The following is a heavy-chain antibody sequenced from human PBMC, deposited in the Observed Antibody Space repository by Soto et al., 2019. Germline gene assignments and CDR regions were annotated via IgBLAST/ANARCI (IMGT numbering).Heavy chain of an antibody. J-gene: IGHJ6*02. CDR2: MGAGDGGT. CDR3: AKHLHIVVRFSPLFSFYGLDV. V-gene: IGHV3-23*01. D-gene: IGHD2-2*01. Sequence: GESLRLSCVASGFTFRRYAFSWVRQAPGKGLEWVAGMGAGDGGTYYADYMKGRFTISRDDSKNTLYLQMISPRAEDKAVYYCAKHLHIVVRFSPLFSFYGLDVWRQGTTVTVSS. CDR1: GFTFRRYA.